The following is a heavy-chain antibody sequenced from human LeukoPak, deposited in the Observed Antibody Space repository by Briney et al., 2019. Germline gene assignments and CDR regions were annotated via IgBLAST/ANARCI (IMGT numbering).Heavy chain of an antibody. V-gene: IGHV1-18*01. CDR1: GYTFTNYA. CDR3: ARLHGSGWPLDAFDI. Sequence: ASVKVSCKASGYTFTNYAISWVRQAPGQGLEWMGWISAYNGNTKYAQKYQGRVTMTTDTSTSTAYMELRGLTSDDTAVYYCARLHGSGWPLDAFDIWGQGTMVTVSS. D-gene: IGHD6-19*01. J-gene: IGHJ3*02. CDR2: ISAYNGNT.